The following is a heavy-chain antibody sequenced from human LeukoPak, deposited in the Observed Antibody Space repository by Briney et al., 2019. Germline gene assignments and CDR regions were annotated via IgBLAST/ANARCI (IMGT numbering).Heavy chain of an antibody. CDR3: VKRSGLYFDY. CDR2: ISSNGGNT. J-gene: IGHJ4*02. V-gene: IGHV3-64D*09. CDR1: GFTFSSYA. Sequence: GRSLRLSCAASGFTFSSYAIHWVRQAPGKGLQYVSGISSNGGNTYNADSVKGRFTISRDNSKNTVDLQMSSLRAEDTAVYYCVKRSGLYFDYWGQGTLVTVSS. D-gene: IGHD1-26*01.